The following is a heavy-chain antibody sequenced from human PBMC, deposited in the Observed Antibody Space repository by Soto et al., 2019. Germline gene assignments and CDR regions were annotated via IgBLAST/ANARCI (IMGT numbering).Heavy chain of an antibody. J-gene: IGHJ4*02. CDR2: ISYDGSNK. Sequence: QVQLVESGGGVVQPGRSLRLSCAASGFTFSSYAMHWVRQAPGKGLEWVAVISYDGSNKYYADSVKGRFTISRDNSKNTLYLQMTSMRAEDTAVYYCARDDYGDYGGYWGQGTLVTVSS. D-gene: IGHD4-17*01. V-gene: IGHV3-30-3*01. CDR1: GFTFSSYA. CDR3: ARDDYGDYGGY.